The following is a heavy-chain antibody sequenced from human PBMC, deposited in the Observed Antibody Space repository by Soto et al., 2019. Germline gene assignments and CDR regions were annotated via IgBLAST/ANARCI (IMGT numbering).Heavy chain of an antibody. CDR2: IYYSGST. Sequence: PSETLSLTCTVSGGSISSYYWSWIRQPPGKGLEWIGYIYYSGSTNYNPSLKSRVTISVDTSKNQFSLKLSSVTAADTAVYYCARLVVAEALDYWGQGTLVTVSS. D-gene: IGHD2-15*01. CDR3: ARLVVAEALDY. J-gene: IGHJ4*02. CDR1: GGSISSYY. V-gene: IGHV4-59*08.